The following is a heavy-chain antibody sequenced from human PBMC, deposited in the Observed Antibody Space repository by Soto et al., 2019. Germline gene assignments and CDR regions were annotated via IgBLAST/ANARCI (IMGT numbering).Heavy chain of an antibody. V-gene: IGHV3-30*18. CDR1: GFTFSAYG. CDR3: AKPLDSPAGNSRGRAALLDY. Sequence: QLQLVESGGGVVQPGRSLRLSCAASGFTFSAYGMHWVRQAPGKGPEWLAVISFDGVNEYYADPVEGRFSISRDNSKNTLQLQMNSLRAEDTAVYYCAKPLDSPAGNSRGRAALLDYWGQGTLVTVSS. D-gene: IGHD3-22*01. CDR2: ISFDGVNE. J-gene: IGHJ4*02.